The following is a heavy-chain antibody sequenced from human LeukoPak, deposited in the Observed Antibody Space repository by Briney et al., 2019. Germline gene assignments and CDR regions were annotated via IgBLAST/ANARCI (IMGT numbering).Heavy chain of an antibody. D-gene: IGHD3-10*01. CDR1: GYTFNENY. CDR3: ARHDGYGSGRWDWFDP. V-gene: IGHV1-2*07. Sequence: RASVKVSCKASGYTFNENYIHWVRQAPGQGLEWMGCLNPINGDTKYAHPFNGRVTMTMDTSISTVYMELKTLTSDDTAVYYCARHDGYGSGRWDWFDPWGQGTLVTVSS. CDR2: LNPINGDT. J-gene: IGHJ5*02.